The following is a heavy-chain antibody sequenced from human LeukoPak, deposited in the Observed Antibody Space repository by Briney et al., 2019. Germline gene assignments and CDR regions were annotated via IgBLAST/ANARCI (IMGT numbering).Heavy chain of an antibody. J-gene: IGHJ4*02. CDR1: GFTFSSYE. CDR3: ALQWLVRG. CDR2: IKEDGSEK. Sequence: PGGSLRLSCAASGFTFSSYEMNWVRQAPGKELEWVANIKEDGSEKYYVDSVKGRFTISRDNARNSLYLQMNSLRAEDTAVYYGALQWLVRGGGQGTLVTVSS. V-gene: IGHV3-7*01. D-gene: IGHD6-19*01.